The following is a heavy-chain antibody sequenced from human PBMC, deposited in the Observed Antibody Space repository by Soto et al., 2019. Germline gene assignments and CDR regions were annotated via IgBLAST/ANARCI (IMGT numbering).Heavy chain of an antibody. D-gene: IGHD6-13*01. Sequence: GGALILSRGTPGLTFSNALMKWVRQGPGKGLEWVGRIKSKTDGGTTDYAAPVKGRFTISRDDSKNTLYLQMNSLKTEDTAVYYCTTRIAAAAPFDYWGQGTLVTVSS. V-gene: IGHV3-15*07. J-gene: IGHJ4*02. CDR1: GLTFSNAL. CDR3: TTRIAAAAPFDY. CDR2: IKSKTDGGTT.